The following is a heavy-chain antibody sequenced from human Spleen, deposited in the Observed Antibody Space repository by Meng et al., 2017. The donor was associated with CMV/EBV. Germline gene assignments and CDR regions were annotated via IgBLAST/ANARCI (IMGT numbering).Heavy chain of an antibody. V-gene: IGHV3-21*01. CDR2: ISSSSTYI. CDR1: GFTFSYYS. CDR3: AREGYSSSKGMDV. Sequence: GESLKISCAASGFTFSYYSINWVRQAPGKGLEWVSSISSSSTYIYYGDSVKGRFSISRDNAENSVYLQMNSRRAEDTAVYYCAREGYSSSKGMDVWGQGTTVTRLL. D-gene: IGHD6-19*01. J-gene: IGHJ6*02.